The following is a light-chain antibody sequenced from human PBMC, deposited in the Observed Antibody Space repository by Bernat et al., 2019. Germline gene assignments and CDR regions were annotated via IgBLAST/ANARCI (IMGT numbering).Light chain of an antibody. V-gene: IGLV2-14*03. CDR1: SSDVGGYNY. CDR2: HVS. CDR3: SSFTGSTTLVFV. Sequence: QSALTQPASVSGSPGQSITISCTGTSSDVGGYNYVSWYQHHPGKAPKPMIYHVSSRPSGVSNRFSGSKSDNTAALNIYGLQADDEADYYCSSFTGSTTLVFVFGSGTKVTVL. J-gene: IGLJ1*01.